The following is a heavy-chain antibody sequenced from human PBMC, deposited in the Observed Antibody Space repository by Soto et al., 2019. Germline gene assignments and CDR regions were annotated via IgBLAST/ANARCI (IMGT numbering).Heavy chain of an antibody. CDR2: ISSXXXXI. V-gene: IGHV3-21*01. Sequence: EVQLVESGGGLVKPGGSLRLSCTFTFNSYSLNWVRQAPGKGLEWVSSISSXXXXIKYADSVKGRFTISRDNANNLLXXXXXXXXXXXXXXXXXXXXXXXXXXXXXNPWGQGTLVTVSS. J-gene: IGHJ5*02. CDR3: XXXXXXXXXXXXNP. CDR1: TFNSYS.